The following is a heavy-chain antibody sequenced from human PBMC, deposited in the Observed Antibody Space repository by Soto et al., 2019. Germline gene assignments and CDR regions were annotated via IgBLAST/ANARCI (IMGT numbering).Heavy chain of an antibody. CDR1: SGSSSGGYY. D-gene: IGHD2-15*01. Sequence: SETLSLTCTVSSGSSSGGYYWSWIRQHPGKGLEWIGYIYYTGSTYYNPSLKSRVIISVDTSKNQFSLKLTSVTAADTAVYYCARARTQGYCSGGSCYRWFDPWGQGTLVTVSS. CDR2: IYYTGST. V-gene: IGHV4-31*03. J-gene: IGHJ5*02. CDR3: ARARTQGYCSGGSCYRWFDP.